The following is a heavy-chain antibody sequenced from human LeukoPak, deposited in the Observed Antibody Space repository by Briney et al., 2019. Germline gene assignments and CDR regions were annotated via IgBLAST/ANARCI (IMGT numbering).Heavy chain of an antibody. V-gene: IGHV4-34*01. J-gene: IGHJ4*02. CDR3: ARQMYYDILTGYFSFFSNFDY. CDR1: GGSFSGYY. D-gene: IGHD3-9*01. CDR2: INHSGST. Sequence: SETLSLTCAVYGGSFSGYYWSWIRQPPGKGLEWIGEINHSGSTNYNPSLKSRVTISVDTSKNQFSLKLSSVTAADTAVYYCARQMYYDILTGYFSFFSNFDYWGQGTLVTVSS.